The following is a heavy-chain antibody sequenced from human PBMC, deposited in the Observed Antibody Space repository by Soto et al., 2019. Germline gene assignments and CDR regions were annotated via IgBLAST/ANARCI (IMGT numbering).Heavy chain of an antibody. CDR3: ARKDKSGYFNLFDP. CDR1: GYRFTSYW. CDR2: IFPSDSDT. V-gene: IGHV5-51*01. Sequence: GESLKISCRTSGYRFTSYWIAWVRQMPGKGLEWVGIIFPSDSDTRYSPSFQGQVTISADRSTSTVFLQWASLKASDTAVYFCARKDKSGYFNLFDPWGQGTLVTVSS. J-gene: IGHJ5*02. D-gene: IGHD3-22*01.